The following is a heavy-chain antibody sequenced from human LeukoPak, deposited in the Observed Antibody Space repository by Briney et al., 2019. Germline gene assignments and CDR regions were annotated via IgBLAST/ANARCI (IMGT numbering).Heavy chain of an antibody. Sequence: SETLSLTCAVYGGSFSGYYWSWIRQPPGKGLEWIGEINHSGSTNYNPSLKSRVTISVDTSKNQFSLKLSSVTAADTAVYYCAREGSGGSYPYWGHGTLVAVSS. CDR2: INHSGST. D-gene: IGHD2-15*01. CDR1: GGSFSGYY. CDR3: AREGSGGSYPY. V-gene: IGHV4-34*01. J-gene: IGHJ4*01.